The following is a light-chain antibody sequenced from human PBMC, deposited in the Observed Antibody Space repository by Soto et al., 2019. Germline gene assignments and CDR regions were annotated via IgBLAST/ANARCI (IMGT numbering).Light chain of an antibody. CDR2: DAS. J-gene: IGKJ2*02. Sequence: EIVMTQSPVTLSVSPGERATLSCRASQSVGRNLAWCQQRPGQAPRLLIYDASTRADGIAARFSCSGSGTEFTVYVSIPQSEYFAIFYCQQYASWPRTFGQGTKLE. V-gene: IGKV3-15*01. CDR1: QSVGRN. CDR3: QQYASWPRT.